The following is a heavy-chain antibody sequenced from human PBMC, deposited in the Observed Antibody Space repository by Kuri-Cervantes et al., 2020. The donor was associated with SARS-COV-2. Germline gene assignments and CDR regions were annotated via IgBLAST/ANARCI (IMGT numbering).Heavy chain of an antibody. CDR1: GFTFSSYA. J-gene: IGHJ2*01. CDR2: ISGSGGST. Sequence: GESLKISCAASGFTFSSYAMSWVRQAPGKGLEWVSAISGSGGSTYYADSVKGRFTISRDNSKNTLYLQMNSLRAEDTAVYYCAKDPTYYDFWSGPITFYWCFDLWGRGTLVTVSS. CDR3: AKDPTYYDFWSGPITFYWCFDL. D-gene: IGHD3-3*01. V-gene: IGHV3-23*01.